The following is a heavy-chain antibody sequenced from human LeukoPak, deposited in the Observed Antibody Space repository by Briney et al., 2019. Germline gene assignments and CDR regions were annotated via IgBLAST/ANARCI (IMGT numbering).Heavy chain of an antibody. V-gene: IGHV6-1*01. D-gene: IGHD2-2*01. CDR1: GDSVSSNSVT. CDR2: TYYRSTWYN. J-gene: IGHJ5*02. Sequence: SQTLSLTCAISGDSVSSNSVTWNWVRQPPSRGLEWLGRTYYRSTWYNDYAVPVRGRITVNHDTSKNQFSLHLNSVTPEDTAVYYCARRLTQYDCFDPWGQGILVTVSS. CDR3: ARRLTQYDCFDP.